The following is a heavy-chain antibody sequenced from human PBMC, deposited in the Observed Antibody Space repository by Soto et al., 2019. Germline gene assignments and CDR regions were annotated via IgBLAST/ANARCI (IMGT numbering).Heavy chain of an antibody. J-gene: IGHJ3*02. CDR1: GGTFSSYA. V-gene: IGHV1-69*13. Sequence: SVKVSCKASGGTFSSYAISWVRQAPGQGLEWMGGIIPIFGTANYAQKFQGRVTITADESTSTAYMELSSLRSEDTAVYYCARDGYNWTYAFDIWGQGTMATVSS. CDR3: ARDGYNWTYAFDI. D-gene: IGHD5-12*01. CDR2: IIPIFGTA.